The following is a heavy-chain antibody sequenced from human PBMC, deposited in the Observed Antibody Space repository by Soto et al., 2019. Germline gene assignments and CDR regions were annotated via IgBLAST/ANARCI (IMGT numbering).Heavy chain of an antibody. D-gene: IGHD6-13*01. V-gene: IGHV4-59*08. Sequence: QVPLQESGPGLVKPSETLSLTCTVSGDYISSHYWSWIRRPPGKGLEWIGYVYHSGKTDSKPSLKSRVTISMDTSKNQISLSLTSVTAADTAMYYCARPKGIAPAVWYFDLWGRGTLVTVSS. CDR3: ARPKGIAPAVWYFDL. J-gene: IGHJ2*01. CDR2: VYHSGKT. CDR1: GDYISSHY.